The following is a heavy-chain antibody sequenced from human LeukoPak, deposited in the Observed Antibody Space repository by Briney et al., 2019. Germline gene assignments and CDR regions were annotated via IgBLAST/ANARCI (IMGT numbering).Heavy chain of an antibody. CDR1: GFTFSSYG. CDR2: IRYDGSNK. D-gene: IGHD2-2*02. Sequence: PGGSLRLSCAASGFTFSSYGMHWVRQAPGKGLEWVAFIRYDGSNKYYADSVKGRFTVSRDNSKNTLYLQMNSLRAEDTAVYYCAKDPRDCSTIGCYTAAAGFDYRGQGTLVTVSS. V-gene: IGHV3-30*02. CDR3: AKDPRDCSTIGCYTAAAGFDY. J-gene: IGHJ4*02.